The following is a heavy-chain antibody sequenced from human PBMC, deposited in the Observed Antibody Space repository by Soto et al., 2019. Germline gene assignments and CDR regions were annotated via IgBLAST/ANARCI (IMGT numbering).Heavy chain of an antibody. CDR1: GGTFSSYT. D-gene: IGHD2-15*01. V-gene: IGHV1-69*02. J-gene: IGHJ4*02. CDR2: IIPILGIA. CDR3: ARARYCSGGSYYFDY. Sequence: QVQLVQSGAEVKKPGSSVKVSCKASGGTFSSYTISWVRQAPGQGLEWMGRIIPILGIANYAQKFQGRVTITADKSTSTAYMELSSLRSEDTAVYYCARARYCSGGSYYFDYWGQGTLVTVSS.